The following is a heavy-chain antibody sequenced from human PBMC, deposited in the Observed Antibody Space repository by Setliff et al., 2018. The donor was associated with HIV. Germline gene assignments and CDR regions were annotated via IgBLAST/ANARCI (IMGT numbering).Heavy chain of an antibody. V-gene: IGHV4-4*02. J-gene: IGHJ4*02. D-gene: IGHD3-16*01. CDR2: IYHSGTT. Sequence: SETLSLTCAVSGGAIDDINWWNWVRQSPGKGLEWIGEIYHSGTTNYNPSLKSRVTISVDTSKNQFSLELSSVTAADTAVYYCARGTLYYDYVWGTPFPFDYWGQGTLVTVSS. CDR3: ARGTLYYDYVWGTPFPFDY. CDR1: GGAIDDINW.